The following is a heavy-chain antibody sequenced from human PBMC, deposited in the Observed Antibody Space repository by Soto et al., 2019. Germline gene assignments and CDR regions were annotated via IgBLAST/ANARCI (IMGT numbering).Heavy chain of an antibody. CDR3: VRPLPSGRNYGLDV. V-gene: IGHV3-53*01. D-gene: IGHD3-10*01. J-gene: IGHJ6*02. CDR1: GLTVSNAY. Sequence: GGSLRLSCAASGLTVSNAYMAWVRQAPGMGLEWVSVIYDNGTTYYADSVKGRFTISRDTSTNTLSLQMNSLRAEDTAVYYCVRPLPSGRNYGLDVWGQGTTVNVSS. CDR2: IYDNGTT.